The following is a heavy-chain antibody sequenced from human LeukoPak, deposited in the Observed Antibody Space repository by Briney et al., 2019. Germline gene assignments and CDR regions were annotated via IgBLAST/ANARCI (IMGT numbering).Heavy chain of an antibody. CDR2: IRSKAFGGTT. CDR3: TTIRRWYLGTWDY. J-gene: IGHJ4*02. V-gene: IGHV3-49*03. D-gene: IGHD4-23*01. Sequence: QSGGSLRLSCAASGFTFSVSWMSWFRQAPGKGLEWVGFIRSKAFGGTTEYAASVKGRFTISRDDSKSIAYLQMNSLKTEDTAVYYCTTIRRWYLGTWDYWGQGTLVTVSS. CDR1: GFTFSVSW.